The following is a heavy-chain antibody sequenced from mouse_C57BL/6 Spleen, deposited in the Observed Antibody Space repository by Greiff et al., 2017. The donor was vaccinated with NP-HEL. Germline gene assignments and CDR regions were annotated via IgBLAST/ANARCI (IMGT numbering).Heavy chain of an antibody. CDR3: ARLEVRGYAMDY. CDR1: GYTFTSYW. D-gene: IGHD2-12*01. Sequence: QVQLKQPGAELVMPGASVKLSCKASGYTFTSYWMHWVKQRPGQGLEWIGEIDPSDSYTNYNQKFKGKSTLTVDKSSSTAYMQLSSLTSEDSAVYYCARLEVRGYAMDYWGQGTSVTVSS. V-gene: IGHV1-69*01. CDR2: IDPSDSYT. J-gene: IGHJ4*01.